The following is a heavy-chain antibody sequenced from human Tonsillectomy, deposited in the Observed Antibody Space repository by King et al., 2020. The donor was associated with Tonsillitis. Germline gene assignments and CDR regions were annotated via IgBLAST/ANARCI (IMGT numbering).Heavy chain of an antibody. J-gene: IGHJ4*02. Sequence: VQLQQWGAGLLKPSETLSLTCAVYGGSFSGYYWSWIRQPPGKGLEWIGEINHSGSTNYNPSLKSRVTISVDTSKNQFSLKLSSVTAADTAVYYCASTMVDSSGYNFDYWGQGPLVTVSS. V-gene: IGHV4-34*01. D-gene: IGHD3-22*01. CDR3: ASTMVDSSGYNFDY. CDR2: INHSGST. CDR1: GGSFSGYY.